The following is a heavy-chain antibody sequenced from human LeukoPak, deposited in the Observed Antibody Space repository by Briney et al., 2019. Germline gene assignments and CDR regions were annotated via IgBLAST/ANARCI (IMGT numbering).Heavy chain of an antibody. J-gene: IGHJ4*02. CDR1: GFTFSSYA. V-gene: IGHV3-23*01. CDR3: AKDTERFLEWLLSVFDY. D-gene: IGHD3-3*01. CDR2: ISGSGGST. Sequence: PGGSLRLSCAASGFTFSSYAMSWVRQAPGKGLEWVSAISGSGGSTYYADSVKGRFTISGDNSKNTLYLQMNSLRAEDTAVYYCAKDTERFLEWLLSVFDYWGQGTLVTVSS.